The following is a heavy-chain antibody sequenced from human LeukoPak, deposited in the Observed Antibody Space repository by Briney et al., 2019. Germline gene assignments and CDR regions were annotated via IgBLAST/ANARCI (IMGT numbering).Heavy chain of an antibody. V-gene: IGHV1-69*05. J-gene: IGHJ6*02. CDR3: ASSGVATPPYYYYGMDV. Sequence: GASVKVSCKASGGTFSSYAISWVRQAPGQGLEWMGGIIPIFGTANYAQKFQGRVTITRDTSASTAYMELSSLRSEDTAVYYCASSGVATPPYYYYGMDVWGQGTTVTVSS. CDR1: GGTFSSYA. CDR2: IIPIFGTA. D-gene: IGHD2-15*01.